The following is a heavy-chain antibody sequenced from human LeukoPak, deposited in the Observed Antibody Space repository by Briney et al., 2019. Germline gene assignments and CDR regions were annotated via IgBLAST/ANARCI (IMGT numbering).Heavy chain of an antibody. D-gene: IGHD3-3*01. CDR3: ARVQTGEWFTVDY. J-gene: IGHJ4*02. CDR2: IWYDGGNK. V-gene: IGHV3-33*01. Sequence: PGMSLRLSCAASGFNFSTYGMHWVRQAPGKGLEWVAIIWYDGGNKYYAESVRGRFTIARDNSKNTLYLQVDSLRAEDMAVYYCARVQTGEWFTVDYWGQGALVTVSS. CDR1: GFNFSTYG.